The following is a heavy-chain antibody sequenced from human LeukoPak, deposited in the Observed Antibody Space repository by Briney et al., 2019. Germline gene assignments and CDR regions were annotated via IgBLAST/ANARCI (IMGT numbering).Heavy chain of an antibody. D-gene: IGHD3-22*01. V-gene: IGHV4-59*01. J-gene: IGHJ3*02. Sequence: SETLSLTCTVSGGSISTYYWNWIRQPPGKGLEWIGYIYYSGSTNYNPSHTGRVTISVDTSKNQFSLKLSSVTAADTAVYYCAREYNYYDSSGWDAFEIWGQGTMVTVSS. CDR2: IYYSGST. CDR1: GGSISTYY. CDR3: AREYNYYDSSGWDAFEI.